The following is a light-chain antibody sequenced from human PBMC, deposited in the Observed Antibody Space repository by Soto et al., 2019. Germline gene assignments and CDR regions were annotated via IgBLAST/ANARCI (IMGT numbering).Light chain of an antibody. J-gene: IGLJ1*01. CDR2: DVS. CDR3: CSSAGSYSYV. CDR1: SSDVGGYNY. Sequence: QSALTQPRSVSGSPGQSVTISCTGTSSDVGGYNYVSWYQQHPGKAPKLMIDDVSKRPSGVPDRFAGSKSGNTASLTISGLQAEDEADYYCCSSAGSYSYVFGTGTKLTVL. V-gene: IGLV2-11*01.